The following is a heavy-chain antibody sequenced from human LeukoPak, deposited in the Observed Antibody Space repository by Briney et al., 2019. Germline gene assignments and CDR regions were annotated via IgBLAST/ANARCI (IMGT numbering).Heavy chain of an antibody. J-gene: IGHJ4*02. CDR2: IYYSGST. D-gene: IGHD6-13*01. V-gene: IGHV4-39*01. CDR3: ARHSPLHSSSWYYPRGDY. Sequence: SETLSLTCTVSGGYISSSSYYWGWIRQPPGKGLEWIGSIYYSGSTYYNPSLKSRVTISVDTSKNQFSLKLSSVTAADTAVYYCARHSPLHSSSWYYPRGDYWGQGTLVTVSS. CDR1: GGYISSSSYY.